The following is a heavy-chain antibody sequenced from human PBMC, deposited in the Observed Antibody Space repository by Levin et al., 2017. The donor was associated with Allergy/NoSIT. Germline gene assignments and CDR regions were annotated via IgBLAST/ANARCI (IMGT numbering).Heavy chain of an antibody. D-gene: IGHD3-10*01. CDR3: AHRRGSGSYYSYYMDV. CDR1: GFSLSTSGVG. J-gene: IGHJ6*03. Sequence: ASGPTLVKPTQTLTLTCTFSGFSLSTSGVGVGWIRQPPGKALEWLALIYWDDDKRYSPSLKSRLTITKDTSKNQVVLTMTNMDPVDTATYYCAHRRGSGSYYSYYMDVWGKGTTVTVSS. V-gene: IGHV2-5*02. CDR2: IYWDDDK.